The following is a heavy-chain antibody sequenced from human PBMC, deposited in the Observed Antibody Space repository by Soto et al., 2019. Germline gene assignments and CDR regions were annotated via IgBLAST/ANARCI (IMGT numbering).Heavy chain of an antibody. CDR2: ISSSSSTI. D-gene: IGHD1-26*01. Sequence: GGSLRLSCAASGFTFSSYSMNWVRQAPGKGLEWVSYISSSSSTIYYADSVKGRFTISRDNAKNSLYLQMNSLRDEDTAVYYFARGSRGSYYVDYYYYYMDVWGKGTTGTV. V-gene: IGHV3-48*02. CDR1: GFTFSSYS. J-gene: IGHJ6*03. CDR3: ARGSRGSYYVDYYYYYMDV.